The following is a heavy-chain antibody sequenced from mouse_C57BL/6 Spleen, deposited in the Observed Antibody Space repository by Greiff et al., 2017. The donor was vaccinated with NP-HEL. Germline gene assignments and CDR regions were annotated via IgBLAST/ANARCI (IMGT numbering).Heavy chain of an antibody. J-gene: IGHJ4*01. Sequence: EVQRVESGGGLVKPGGSLKLSCAASGFTFSDYGMHWVRQAPEKGLEWVAYISSGSSTIYYADTVKGRFTISRDNAKNTLFLQMTSLRSEDTAMYYCARRSITTVVDDAMDYWGQGTSVTVSS. CDR3: ARRSITTVVDDAMDY. CDR1: GFTFSDYG. V-gene: IGHV5-17*01. D-gene: IGHD1-1*01. CDR2: ISSGSSTI.